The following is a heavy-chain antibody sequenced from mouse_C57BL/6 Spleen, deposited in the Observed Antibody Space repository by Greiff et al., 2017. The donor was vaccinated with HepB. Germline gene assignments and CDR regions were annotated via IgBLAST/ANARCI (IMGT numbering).Heavy chain of an antibody. V-gene: IGHV1-18*01. D-gene: IGHD1-1*01. CDR3: ARQDYGSSYGWYFDV. J-gene: IGHJ1*03. Sequence: VPLQPSGPELVKPGASVKIPCKASGYTFTDYTMHWVKQSPGKSLEWIGDINPNNGGTIYNQKFKGKATLTVDKSSSTAYMELRSLTSEDTAVYYCARQDYGSSYGWYFDVWGTGTTVTVSS. CDR1: GYTFTDYT. CDR2: INPNNGGT.